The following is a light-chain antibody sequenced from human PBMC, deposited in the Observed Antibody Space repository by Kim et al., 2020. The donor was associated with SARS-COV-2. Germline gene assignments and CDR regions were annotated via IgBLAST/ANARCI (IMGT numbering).Light chain of an antibody. CDR1: QSVSTS. J-gene: IGKJ1*01. CDR3: QQYNARLGT. Sequence: EIVMTQSPATLSVSPGERATLFCRASQSVSTSLAWYQQKPGQPPRLLIHGASARATGVPARFSGSGSGTEFTLTISSMQSEDFAVYYCQQYNARLGTFGQGTKVDIK. V-gene: IGKV3-15*01. CDR2: GAS.